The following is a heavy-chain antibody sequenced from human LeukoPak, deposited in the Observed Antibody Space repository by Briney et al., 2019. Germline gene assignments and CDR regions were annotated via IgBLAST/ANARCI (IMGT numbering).Heavy chain of an antibody. D-gene: IGHD2-2*01. CDR1: GYTFTSYY. CDR2: INPSGGST. CDR3: AREGADCSSTSCYGLDY. V-gene: IGHV1-46*01. Sequence: ASVKVSCKASGYTFTSYYMHWVRQAPGQGLEGMGIINPSGGSTSYAQKFQGRVTMTRDTSTSTVYMELSSLRSEDTAVYYCAREGADCSSTSCYGLDYWGQGTLVTVSS. J-gene: IGHJ4*02.